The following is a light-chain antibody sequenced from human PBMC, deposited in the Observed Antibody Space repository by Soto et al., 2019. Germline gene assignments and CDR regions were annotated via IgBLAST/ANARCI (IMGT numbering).Light chain of an antibody. Sequence: QSVLTQPASVSGSPGQSITISCTGTSSDVGSYNLVTWYQHNPGKAPKLLIYDVSKWPSGVSSRFSGSKAGRTASLTISGLQTEDEADYYCSSHTSSTALVFGTGTKVTVL. CDR2: DVS. V-gene: IGLV2-14*02. J-gene: IGLJ1*01. CDR3: SSHTSSTALV. CDR1: SSDVGSYNL.